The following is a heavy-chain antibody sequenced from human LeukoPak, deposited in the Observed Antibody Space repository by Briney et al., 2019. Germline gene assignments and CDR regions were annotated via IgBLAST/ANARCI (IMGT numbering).Heavy chain of an antibody. Sequence: GGSLRLSCAASGFTFSTYGMHWARQAPGKGLEWVSSISSSSSYIYYADSVKGRFTISRDNAKNSLYLQMNSLRAEDTAVYYCARDPLPKRGIPRVLHFFDYWGQGTLVTVSS. J-gene: IGHJ4*02. CDR3: ARDPLPKRGIPRVLHFFDY. V-gene: IGHV3-21*01. CDR1: GFTFSTYG. CDR2: ISSSSSYI. D-gene: IGHD6-13*01.